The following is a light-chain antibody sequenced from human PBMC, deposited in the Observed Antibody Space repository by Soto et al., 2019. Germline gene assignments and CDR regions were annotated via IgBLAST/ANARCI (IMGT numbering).Light chain of an antibody. CDR2: DVS. J-gene: IGKJ1*01. CDR3: QQYNRYWT. V-gene: IGKV1-17*01. CDR1: QGIRND. Sequence: DIQMIQSPSSLSESAVDSVTIPCRASQGIRNDLGWYQQKPGKAPKLLIYDVSSLESGVPSRLSGSGSETEFTLTISSMFPDDFATYYCQQYNRYWTFGQGTKVDIK.